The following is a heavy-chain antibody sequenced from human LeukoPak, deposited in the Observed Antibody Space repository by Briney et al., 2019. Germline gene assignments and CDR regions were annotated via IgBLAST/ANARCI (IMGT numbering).Heavy chain of an antibody. D-gene: IGHD2-15*01. CDR1: GDSISSGDYY. CDR2: ISSSGST. Sequence: SQTLSLTCTVSGDSISSGDYYWSWIRQPAGKGLEWIGRISSSGSTNYNPSLKSRVTISVDTSKNQFSLKLSSVTAADTAVYYCARDLHGYCSGGSCYSGGWFDPWGQGTLVPVSS. V-gene: IGHV4-61*02. CDR3: ARDLHGYCSGGSCYSGGWFDP. J-gene: IGHJ5*02.